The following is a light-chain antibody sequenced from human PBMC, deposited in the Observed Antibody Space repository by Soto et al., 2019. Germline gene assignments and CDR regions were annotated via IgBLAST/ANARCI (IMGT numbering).Light chain of an antibody. CDR2: EVS. Sequence: QPALTQPASVSGSPGQSITISCTGTSSDVGGYNYVSWYQQHPGKAPKLMIYEVSNRPSGVSNRFSGSKSGNTASLTISGLQAEDEADYDCTSYTSSITYVFGTGTKVTVL. V-gene: IGLV2-14*01. CDR3: TSYTSSITYV. CDR1: SSDVGGYNY. J-gene: IGLJ1*01.